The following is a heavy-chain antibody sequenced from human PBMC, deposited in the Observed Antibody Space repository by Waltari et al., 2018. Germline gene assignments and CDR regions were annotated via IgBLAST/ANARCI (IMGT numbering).Heavy chain of an antibody. Sequence: QVQLVESGGGVVQPGGSLRLSCAASGFTFSSYGMHWVRQAPGKGREWVAFIRYDGSNKYYADSVKGRFTISRDNSKNTLYLQMNSLRAEDTAVYYCAKGGCTNGVCYKDYWGQGTLVTVSS. CDR2: IRYDGSNK. CDR3: AKGGCTNGVCYKDY. D-gene: IGHD2-8*01. J-gene: IGHJ4*02. CDR1: GFTFSSYG. V-gene: IGHV3-30*02.